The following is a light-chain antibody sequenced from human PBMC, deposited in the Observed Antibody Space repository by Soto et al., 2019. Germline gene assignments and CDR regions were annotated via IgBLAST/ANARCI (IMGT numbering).Light chain of an antibody. V-gene: IGKV1-39*01. CDR2: APS. Sequence: DIQMTQSPSSLSASVGDRVTITCRASQSISSYLNWYQQKPGKAPKLLIYAPSSLQSGVPSRFSSSGSGTDLNLTISSLQPEDFATYYCQQSYSTSVTFGQGTKVEI. CDR1: QSISSY. CDR3: QQSYSTSVT. J-gene: IGKJ1*01.